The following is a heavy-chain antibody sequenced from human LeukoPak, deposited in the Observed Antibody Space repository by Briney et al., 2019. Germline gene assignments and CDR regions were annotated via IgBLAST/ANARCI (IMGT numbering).Heavy chain of an antibody. D-gene: IGHD5-12*01. Sequence: PGGSLRLSCAASEFTFSSYSMNWVRQAPGKGLEWVSSISSSSSYIYYADSVKGRFTISRDNAKNSLYLQMNSLRAEDTAVYYCAKVWRYSGYDYPGDYWGQGTLVTVSS. V-gene: IGHV3-21*04. J-gene: IGHJ4*02. CDR3: AKVWRYSGYDYPGDY. CDR2: ISSSSSYI. CDR1: EFTFSSYS.